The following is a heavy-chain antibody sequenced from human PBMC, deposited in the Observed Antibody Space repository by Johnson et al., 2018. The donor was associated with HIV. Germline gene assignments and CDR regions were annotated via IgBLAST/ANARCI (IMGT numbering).Heavy chain of an antibody. D-gene: IGHD2-21*01. CDR2: ISYDGSNK. CDR3: AKAYCPGCDGFDI. Sequence: QEQLVESGVGVVQPGGSLRLSCAASGFTFSNFDMDWVRQAPGRGLEWIVSISYDGSNKYYGDSVKGRFTISRDNSKNTLYLQMDSLRTEDTGVYYCAKAYCPGCDGFDIWGQGTMVTVSS. V-gene: IGHV3-30*18. J-gene: IGHJ3*02. CDR1: GFTFSNFD.